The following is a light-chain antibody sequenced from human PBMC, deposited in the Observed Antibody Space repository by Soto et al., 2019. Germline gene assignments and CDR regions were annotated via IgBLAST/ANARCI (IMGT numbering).Light chain of an antibody. CDR1: ESIGNY. Sequence: EVVLTQSPATLSLSPGERATLSCRASESIGNYLAWYQQKLGQAPKLLIYDASHRAIGIPGRFSGDGSGTDFPLTISSLAPEDFAVYYCQWRSDWPPRLTFGGGTKVEIK. J-gene: IGKJ4*01. CDR2: DAS. V-gene: IGKV3-11*01. CDR3: QWRSDWPPRLT.